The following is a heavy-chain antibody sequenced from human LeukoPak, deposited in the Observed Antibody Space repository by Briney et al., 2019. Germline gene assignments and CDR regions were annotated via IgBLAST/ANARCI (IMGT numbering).Heavy chain of an antibody. CDR1: GFTFSSYT. CDR3: ARDLSAPRGVVVVAASY. D-gene: IGHD2-15*01. Sequence: GGSLRLSCAASGFTFSSYTMHWVRQAPGQGLEWVAVISYDGSNKYYADSVKGRFTISGDTSKNTLYLQMNSLRAEDTAVYYCARDLSAPRGVVVVAASYWGQGTLVTVSS. J-gene: IGHJ4*02. V-gene: IGHV3-30-3*01. CDR2: ISYDGSNK.